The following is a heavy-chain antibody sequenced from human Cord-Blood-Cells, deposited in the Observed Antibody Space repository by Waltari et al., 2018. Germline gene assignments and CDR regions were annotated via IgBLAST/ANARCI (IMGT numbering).Heavy chain of an antibody. CDR2: INHSGST. Sequence: QVQLQQWGAGLLKPSETLSLTCAVYGGSFSGYYWSWIRQPPGKGLEWIGEINHSGSTNNNPALKSRVTISVDTSKNQFSLKLSSVTAADTAVYYCARGQSIVVVPAAIFAFDIWGQGTMVTVSS. D-gene: IGHD2-2*01. V-gene: IGHV4-34*01. J-gene: IGHJ3*02. CDR3: ARGQSIVVVPAAIFAFDI. CDR1: GGSFSGYY.